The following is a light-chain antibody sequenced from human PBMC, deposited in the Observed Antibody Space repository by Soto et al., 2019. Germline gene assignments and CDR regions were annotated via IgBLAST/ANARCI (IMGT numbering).Light chain of an antibody. V-gene: IGKV3-15*01. Sequence: EVVMTQSPATLSVSPGERATLSCRASHSVSSSLAWYQQKPGQAPRLLISGASTRAAGIPARFSGSGSGTEFTLTISSLQSEDFAVCYCQHYNTWPWTFGQGTKVDNK. CDR3: QHYNTWPWT. CDR1: HSVSSS. J-gene: IGKJ1*01. CDR2: GAS.